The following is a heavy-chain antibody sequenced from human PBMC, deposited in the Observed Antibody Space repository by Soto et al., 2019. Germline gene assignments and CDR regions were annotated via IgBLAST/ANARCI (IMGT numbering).Heavy chain of an antibody. V-gene: IGHV5-10-1*01. D-gene: IGHD2-15*01. CDR1: GYSFTSYW. Sequence: EVQVVQSGAEVKKPGESLRISCKGSGYSFTSYWISWVRQMPGKGLEWMGRIDPSDSYTNYSPSFQGHVTISADKSISXXYLQWSSLKASDTAMYYCASLPLGYCSGGSCLGTAWGQGTLVTVSS. J-gene: IGHJ5*02. CDR2: IDPSDSYT. CDR3: ASLPLGYCSGGSCLGTA.